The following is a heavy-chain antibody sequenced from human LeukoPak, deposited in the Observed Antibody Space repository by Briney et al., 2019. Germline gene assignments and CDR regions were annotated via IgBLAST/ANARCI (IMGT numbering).Heavy chain of an antibody. J-gene: IGHJ4*02. Sequence: GGSLRLSCAASGFTFGGYPIHWVRQAPGKGLEWVAVISYDGSNKYYADSVKGRFTISRDNSKNTLYLQMNSLRAEDTAVYYCARDRSKVDTATINYWGQGTLVTVSS. CDR2: ISYDGSNK. CDR3: ARDRSKVDTATINY. V-gene: IGHV3-30-3*01. CDR1: GFTFGGYP. D-gene: IGHD5-18*01.